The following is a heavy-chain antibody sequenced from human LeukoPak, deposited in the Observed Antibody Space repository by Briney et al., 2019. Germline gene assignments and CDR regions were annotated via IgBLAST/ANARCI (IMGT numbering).Heavy chain of an antibody. CDR2: IYYSGST. Sequence: PSETLSLTCTVSGGSISSYYWSWIQQPPGKGLEWIGYIYYSGSTNYNPSLKSRVTISVDTSKNQFSLKLSSVTAADTAVYYCARSYSSSWYITQYYYYMDVWGKGTTVTVSS. J-gene: IGHJ6*03. CDR1: GGSISSYY. CDR3: ARSYSSSWYITQYYYYMDV. D-gene: IGHD6-13*01. V-gene: IGHV4-59*01.